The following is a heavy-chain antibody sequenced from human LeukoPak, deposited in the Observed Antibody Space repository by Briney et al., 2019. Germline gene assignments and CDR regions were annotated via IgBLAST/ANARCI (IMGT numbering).Heavy chain of an antibody. CDR3: ASRMLLGVDY. CDR2: ISSSGSTI. Sequence: PGGSLRLSCAASGFTFSSYEMNWVRQAPGKGLEWVSYISSSGSTIYYADSVKGRFTISRDTAKNSLYLQMNSLRAEDTAVYYCASRMLLGVDYWGQGTLVTVSS. V-gene: IGHV3-48*03. CDR1: GFTFSSYE. J-gene: IGHJ4*02. D-gene: IGHD3-10*01.